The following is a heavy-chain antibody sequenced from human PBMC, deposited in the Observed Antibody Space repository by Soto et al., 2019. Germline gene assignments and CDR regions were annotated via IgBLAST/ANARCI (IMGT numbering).Heavy chain of an antibody. CDR3: ARDKMGELSIADY. Sequence: GGSLRLSCTASGFTFSDYSMDWVRQTPGKGLEWLSYISESSDTIYYADSVKGRFTISRDNAKNSLFLQMSSLRGEDTAVYYCARDKMGELSIADYWGQGTPVTVSS. V-gene: IGHV3-48*01. D-gene: IGHD3-16*02. CDR1: GFTFSDYS. J-gene: IGHJ4*02. CDR2: ISESSDTI.